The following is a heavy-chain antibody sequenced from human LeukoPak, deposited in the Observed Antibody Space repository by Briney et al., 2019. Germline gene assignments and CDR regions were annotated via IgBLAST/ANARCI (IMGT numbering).Heavy chain of an antibody. J-gene: IGHJ4*02. V-gene: IGHV3-74*01. D-gene: IGHD5-18*01. Sequence: GGSLRLSCAASGFTFSSYWMHWVRQAPGKGLVWVSRINSDGSSTSYADSEKGRFTISRDNAKNTLYLQMNSLRAEDTAVYYCARGYSYGYRIDYWGQGTLVTVSS. CDR3: ARGYSYGYRIDY. CDR2: INSDGSST. CDR1: GFTFSSYW.